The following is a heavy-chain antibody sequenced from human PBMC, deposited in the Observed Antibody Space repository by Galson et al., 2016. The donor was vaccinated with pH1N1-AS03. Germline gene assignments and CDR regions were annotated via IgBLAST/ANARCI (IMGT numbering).Heavy chain of an antibody. CDR2: ISGNGFST. V-gene: IGHV3-64*01. CDR1: GFTFSSYA. D-gene: IGHD6-13*01. J-gene: IGHJ4*02. CDR3: PRGPVSYSNYWFPPPDY. Sequence: SLRLSCAAAGFTFSSYAMYWVRQAPGKGLEYVSVISGNGFSTYYANSVKGRFTISRDNSKNTLYLQMCILRTEDMAVYYCPRGPVSYSNYWFPPPDYWGQGTLVTVSS.